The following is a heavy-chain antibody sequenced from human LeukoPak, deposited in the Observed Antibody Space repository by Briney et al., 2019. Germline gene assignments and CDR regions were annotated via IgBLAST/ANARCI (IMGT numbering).Heavy chain of an antibody. CDR3: ARVARWLQPESDFDY. CDR1: GGTFSSYA. J-gene: IGHJ4*02. Sequence: SVKVSCKASGGTFSSYAISWVRQAPGQGLEWMGGIIPIFGTANYAQKLQGRVTMTTDTSTSTAYMELRSLRSDDTAVYYCARVARWLQPESDFDYWGQGTLVTVSS. D-gene: IGHD5-24*01. V-gene: IGHV1-69*05. CDR2: IIPIFGTA.